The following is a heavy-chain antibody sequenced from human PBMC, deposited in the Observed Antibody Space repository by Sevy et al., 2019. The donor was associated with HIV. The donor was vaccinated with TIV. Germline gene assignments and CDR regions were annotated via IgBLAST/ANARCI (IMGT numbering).Heavy chain of an antibody. CDR1: GYTFTSYG. J-gene: IGHJ4*02. Sequence: ASVKVSCKASGYTFTSYGISWVRQAPGQGLEWMGWMSAYNGNTNYAQKLKGRVTMTTDTSTSTAYMELRSLRSDDTAVYYCARDKILSADSSGYDYWGQGTLVTVSS. CDR3: ARDKILSADSSGYDY. CDR2: MSAYNGNT. V-gene: IGHV1-18*01. D-gene: IGHD3-22*01.